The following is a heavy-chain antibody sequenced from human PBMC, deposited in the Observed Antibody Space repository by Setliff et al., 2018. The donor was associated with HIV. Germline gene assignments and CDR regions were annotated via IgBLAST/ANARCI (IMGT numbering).Heavy chain of an antibody. CDR1: GGTFSSCA. J-gene: IGHJ5*02. CDR2: IIPIFGTA. D-gene: IGHD2-2*01. V-gene: IGHV1-69*05. CDR3: ARGGTSSNWFDP. Sequence: SVKVSCKASGGTFSSCAISWVRQAPGQGLEWMGGIIPIFGTANYAQKFQGRVTITTDESTSTAYMELSSLRSEDTAVYYCARGGTSSNWFDPWGQGTLVTVSS.